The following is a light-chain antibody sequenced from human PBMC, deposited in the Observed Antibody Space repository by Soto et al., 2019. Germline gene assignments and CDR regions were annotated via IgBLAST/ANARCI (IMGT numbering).Light chain of an antibody. Sequence: DIQMTESPSTLPASVGDSVTITCRASQSIDSWLAWYQQKPGKAPKLLSYKTSNLESGVPSRFRGSGSGTDFSLTISSLKPDDFETYYCQQYNSFSLTFGGGTNVEIK. CDR3: QQYNSFSLT. J-gene: IGKJ4*01. CDR1: QSIDSW. CDR2: KTS. V-gene: IGKV1-5*03.